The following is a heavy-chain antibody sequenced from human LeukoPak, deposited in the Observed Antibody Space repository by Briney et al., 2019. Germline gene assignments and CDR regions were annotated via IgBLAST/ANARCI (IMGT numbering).Heavy chain of an antibody. CDR3: ARRGILSSAHAFDI. CDR1: GYSISSGYY. V-gene: IGHV4-38-2*02. J-gene: IGHJ3*02. D-gene: IGHD2-15*01. CDR2: IYHSGTT. Sequence: SETLSLTCIVSGYSISSGYYWGWIRQPPEKGLEWIGSIYHSGTTYYNPSLKSRVTISVDTSKNQFSLKLSSVTAADTAVYYCARRGILSSAHAFDIWGQGAMVTVSS.